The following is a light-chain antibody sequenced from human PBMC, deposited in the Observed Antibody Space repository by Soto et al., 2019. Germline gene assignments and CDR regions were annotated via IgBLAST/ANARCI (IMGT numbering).Light chain of an antibody. J-gene: IGKJ2*01. Sequence: DIQLTQSPSFLSASVGDRVTITCRASQGISSFLAWYQQIPGKAPNLLIYGASTLQSGVPSRFSGSGSGTEFTLTISSLQPEDFATYYCLQFFSYPHTFGQGAKLEIK. V-gene: IGKV1-9*01. CDR1: QGISSF. CDR2: GAS. CDR3: LQFFSYPHT.